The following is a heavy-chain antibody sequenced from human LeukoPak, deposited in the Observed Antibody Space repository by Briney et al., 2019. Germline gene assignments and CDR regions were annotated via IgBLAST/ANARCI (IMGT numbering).Heavy chain of an antibody. CDR1: GFTFDDYA. Sequence: GGSLRLSCAASGFTFDDYAMNWVRQAPGKGLEWVSGISWNSGSIGYGDSVKGRFTISRDNAKNSLYLQMNSLRDEDTALYYCAKDLVFRGSGSSPFDYWGQGTLVTVSS. J-gene: IGHJ4*02. V-gene: IGHV3-9*01. CDR3: AKDLVFRGSGSSPFDY. D-gene: IGHD3-10*01. CDR2: ISWNSGSI.